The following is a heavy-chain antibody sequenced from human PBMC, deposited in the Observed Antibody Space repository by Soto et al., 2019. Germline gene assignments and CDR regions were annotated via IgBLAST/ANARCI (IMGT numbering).Heavy chain of an antibody. CDR2: ISAYNGNT. J-gene: IGHJ4*02. Sequence: QVQLVQSGAEVKKPGASVKVSCKASGYTFTSYGISWVRQAPGQGLEWMGWISAYNGNTNYAQKLQGRATMTTDTSTSTAYMELRSQRSDDTAVYSCARTVEIVVLVAATPCLDYWGQGTLVTVSS. D-gene: IGHD2-15*01. CDR1: GYTFTSYG. CDR3: ARTVEIVVLVAATPCLDY. V-gene: IGHV1-18*01.